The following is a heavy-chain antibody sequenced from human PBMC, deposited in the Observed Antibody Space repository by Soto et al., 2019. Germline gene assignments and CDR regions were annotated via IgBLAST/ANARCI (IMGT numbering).Heavy chain of an antibody. CDR2: ISAHNGNT. J-gene: IGHJ4*02. CDR3: ERGRYGDY. Sequence: QVHLVQSGAEVKKPGASVKVSCKASGYTFTSYGISWVRQAPGQGLEWMGWISAHNGNTDYAQKLQGRVIVTRDTSTSTAYMELRSLTSDDTAVYYCERGRYGDYWSQGALVTVSS. CDR1: GYTFTSYG. D-gene: IGHD1-1*01. V-gene: IGHV1-18*01.